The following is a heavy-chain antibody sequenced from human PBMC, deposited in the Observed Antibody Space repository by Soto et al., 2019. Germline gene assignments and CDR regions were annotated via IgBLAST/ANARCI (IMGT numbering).Heavy chain of an antibody. J-gene: IGHJ3*02. Sequence: SETLSLTCTVSGGSINSGGYYWSWIRLHPGKGLEWIGYIYYSGSTYYNPSLKSRVTISVDTSKNQFSLKLSSVTAADTAVYYCARLGDYVWGNYRYFDAFDIWGQGTMVAVSS. CDR1: GGSINSGGYY. CDR2: IYYSGST. V-gene: IGHV4-31*03. D-gene: IGHD3-16*02. CDR3: ARLGDYVWGNYRYFDAFDI.